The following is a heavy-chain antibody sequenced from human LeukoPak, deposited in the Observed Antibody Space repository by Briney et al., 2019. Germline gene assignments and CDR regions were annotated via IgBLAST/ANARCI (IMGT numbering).Heavy chain of an antibody. J-gene: IGHJ4*02. CDR3: ARVRASGYDY. CDR1: GGSISGSSYY. V-gene: IGHV4-39*07. CDR2: IYYSGST. Sequence: SETLSLTCTVSGGSISGSSYYWGWIRQPPGKGLEWIGSIYYSGSTYYNPSLKSRVTISADTSKNQFSLKLSSVTAADTAVYYCARVRASGYDYWGQGTLVTVSS. D-gene: IGHD3-22*01.